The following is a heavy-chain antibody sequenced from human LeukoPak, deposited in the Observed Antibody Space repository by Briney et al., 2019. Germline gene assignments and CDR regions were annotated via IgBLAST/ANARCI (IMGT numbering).Heavy chain of an antibody. CDR2: ISGSGGST. CDR1: GFTFSTYA. CDR3: ARDAYGAFYFDF. J-gene: IGHJ4*02. V-gene: IGHV3-23*01. Sequence: GGSLRLSCAASGFTFSTYAMSWVRQAPGKGLEWVSVISGSGGSTYYADSVKGRFTISRDTSKNTLYLQINNLRAEDTAVYYCARDAYGAFYFDFWGQGTLVTVSS. D-gene: IGHD3-16*01.